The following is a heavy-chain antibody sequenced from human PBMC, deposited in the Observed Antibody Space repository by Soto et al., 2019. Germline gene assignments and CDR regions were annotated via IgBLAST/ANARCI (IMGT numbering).Heavy chain of an antibody. Sequence: QVQLVESGGGVVQPGRSLRLSCAASGFTFSSYGMHWVRQAPGKGLEWVAVIWYDGSNKYYADSVKGRFTISRDNSKNTLYLQMNSLRAEDKAVYYCARELRWLRTGGYYYYGMDVWGQGTTVTVSS. CDR1: GFTFSSYG. D-gene: IGHD5-12*01. CDR2: IWYDGSNK. J-gene: IGHJ6*02. CDR3: ARELRWLRTGGYYYYGMDV. V-gene: IGHV3-33*01.